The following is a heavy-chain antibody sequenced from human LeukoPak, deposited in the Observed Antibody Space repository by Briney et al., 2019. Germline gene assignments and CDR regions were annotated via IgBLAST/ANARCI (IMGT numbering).Heavy chain of an antibody. CDR1: GFTFSSYW. Sequence: PGGSLRLSCAVSGFTFSSYWVSWVRQAPGKGLEWVANIKQDGSEKYYVDSVEGRFTISRDNAKKSLYLQMNSLRAEDTAVYYCAREYYYGSGGDAFDIWGQGTMVIVSS. V-gene: IGHV3-7*01. J-gene: IGHJ3*02. D-gene: IGHD3-10*01. CDR3: AREYYYGSGGDAFDI. CDR2: IKQDGSEK.